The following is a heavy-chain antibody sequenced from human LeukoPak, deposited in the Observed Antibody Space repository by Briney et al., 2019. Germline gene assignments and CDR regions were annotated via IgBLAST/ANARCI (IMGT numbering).Heavy chain of an antibody. Sequence: PGGSLRLFCAASGFTVSSNYMSWVRQAPGKGLEWVSVISSSGSTYYADSVTGRFTISRGNSKNTLYLQMNSLRAEDTAVYYCARNLVISAVGTRPNYYFGYWGQATLVTVSS. CDR1: GFTVSSNY. CDR2: ISSSGST. CDR3: ARNLVISAVGTRPNYYFGY. J-gene: IGHJ4*02. V-gene: IGHV3-66*02. D-gene: IGHD6-13*01.